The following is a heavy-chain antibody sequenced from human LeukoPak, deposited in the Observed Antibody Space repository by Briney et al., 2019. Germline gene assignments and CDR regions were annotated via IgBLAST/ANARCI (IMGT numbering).Heavy chain of an antibody. CDR3: ARRIWFGDLEGAFDI. D-gene: IGHD3-10*01. CDR1: GGSFSGYY. Sequence: PSETLSLTCAVYGGSFSGYYWSWIRQPPGKGLEWIGEINHSGSTNYNPSLKSRVTISVDTSKNQFSLKLSSVTAADTAVYYCARRIWFGDLEGAFDIWGQGTMVTVSS. V-gene: IGHV4-34*01. J-gene: IGHJ3*02. CDR2: INHSGST.